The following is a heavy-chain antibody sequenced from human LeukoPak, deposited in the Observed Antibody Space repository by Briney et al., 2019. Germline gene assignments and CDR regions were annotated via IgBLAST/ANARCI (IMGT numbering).Heavy chain of an antibody. CDR1: EYSFTGYY. CDR3: ARDKFAVGATNFFDY. V-gene: IGHV1-2*02. D-gene: IGHD1-26*01. Sequence: ESLKVSFKASEYSFTGYYIHWVRQAPGQGLEWMGWINPNTGATNYAQEFQGRVTMTRDTSISTAYMELSGLTSDDTAVYFCARDKFAVGATNFFDYWGQGTLVTVSS. CDR2: INPNTGAT. J-gene: IGHJ4*02.